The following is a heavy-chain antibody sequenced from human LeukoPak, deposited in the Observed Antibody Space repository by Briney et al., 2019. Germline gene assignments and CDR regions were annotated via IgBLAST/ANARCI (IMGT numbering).Heavy chain of an antibody. J-gene: IGHJ4*02. CDR3: AREGRVSGYDFDC. D-gene: IGHD5-12*01. Sequence: VGSLRLSCAGSGFTFISYWMHSVRQAPGKGLVWVSRINSDGSSITYADSVKGRFTISRDNAKNTLYLQMTSLRVEETAVYYCAREGRVSGYDFDCWGQGTLVTVSS. CDR1: GFTFISYW. V-gene: IGHV3-74*03. CDR2: INSDGSSI.